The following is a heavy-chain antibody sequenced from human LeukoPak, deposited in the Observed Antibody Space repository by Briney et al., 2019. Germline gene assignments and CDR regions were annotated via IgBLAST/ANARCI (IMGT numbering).Heavy chain of an antibody. D-gene: IGHD3-10*01. J-gene: IGHJ5*02. CDR1: GYTFNNYY. CDR3: ARGGYGSGILNWSDP. Sequence: ASVKVSCKASGYTFNNYYIHWARQAPGQGLEWMGIINPSGGTTSYAQKFRGRVTMTRDTSTSTVYMELSSLTSEDTAIYYCARGGYGSGILNWSDPWGQGTLVTVSS. V-gene: IGHV1-46*02. CDR2: INPSGGTT.